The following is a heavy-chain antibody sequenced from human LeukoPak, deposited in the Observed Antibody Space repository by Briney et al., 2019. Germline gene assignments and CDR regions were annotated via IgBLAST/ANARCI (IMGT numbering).Heavy chain of an antibody. CDR2: IIPIFGTA. D-gene: IGHD7-27*01. Sequence: ASVKVSCKASGGTFSSCAISWVRQAPGQGLEWMGGIIPIFGTANYAQKFQGRVTITADESTSTAYMELSSLRSEDTAVYYCARHKLGSGYSFDYWGQGTLVTVSS. V-gene: IGHV1-69*13. CDR3: ARHKLGSGYSFDY. J-gene: IGHJ4*02. CDR1: GGTFSSCA.